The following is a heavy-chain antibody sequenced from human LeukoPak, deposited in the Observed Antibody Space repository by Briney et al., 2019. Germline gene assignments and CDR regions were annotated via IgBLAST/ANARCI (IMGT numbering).Heavy chain of an antibody. CDR3: ARDRGSGSLHY. J-gene: IGHJ4*02. D-gene: IGHD1-26*01. CDR2: INTGNGDT. CDR1: GYTFTSYA. V-gene: IGHV1-3*04. Sequence: ASVKVSCKASGYTFTSYAIHWVRQAPGQRLEWLGWINTGNGDTRDSQTFQGRVTITSDTSASTAYMELSSLRSEDTAVYYCARDRGSGSLHYWGQGTLVTVSS.